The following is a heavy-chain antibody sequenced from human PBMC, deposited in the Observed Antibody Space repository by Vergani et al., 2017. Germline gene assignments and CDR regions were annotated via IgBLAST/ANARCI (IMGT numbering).Heavy chain of an antibody. D-gene: IGHD3-10*01. CDR2: IYYSGST. CDR1: GGSVSSGSYY. Sequence: QVQLQESGPGLVKPSETLSLTCTVSGGSVSSGSYYWRWIRQPPGQGLEWIGYIYYSGSTNYNPSLKSRVTISVDTSKNQFSLKLSSVTAADTAVYYCARGKRGVPLDDWGQGTLVTVSS. V-gene: IGHV4-61*01. CDR3: ARGKRGVPLDD. J-gene: IGHJ4*02.